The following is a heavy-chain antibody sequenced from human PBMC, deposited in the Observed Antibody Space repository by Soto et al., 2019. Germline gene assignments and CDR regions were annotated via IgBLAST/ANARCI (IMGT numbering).Heavy chain of an antibody. Sequence: PGGFLRLSCAASGFTFSDYYMSWIRQAPGKGLEWVSYISSSGSTIYYADSVKGRFTISRDNAKNSLYLQMNSLRAEDTAVYYCARDWRLASKWFGGDFDYWGQGTLVTVSS. J-gene: IGHJ4*02. CDR2: ISSSGSTI. CDR1: GFTFSDYY. CDR3: ARDWRLASKWFGGDFDY. D-gene: IGHD3-10*01. V-gene: IGHV3-11*01.